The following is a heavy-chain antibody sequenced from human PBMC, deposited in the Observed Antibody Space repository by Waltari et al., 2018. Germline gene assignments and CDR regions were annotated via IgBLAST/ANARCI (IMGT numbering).Heavy chain of an antibody. Sequence: EVQLVESGGVVVQPGGSLRLSCAASGFTFEDYAMPWVRQAPGKGLELVSLISWDGGSTYYADSVKGRFTISRDNSKNSLYLQMNSLRAEDTALYYCAKGLSGYITPGGYWGQGTLVTVSS. CDR2: ISWDGGST. J-gene: IGHJ4*02. V-gene: IGHV3-43D*03. CDR3: AKGLSGYITPGGY. CDR1: GFTFEDYA. D-gene: IGHD3-16*01.